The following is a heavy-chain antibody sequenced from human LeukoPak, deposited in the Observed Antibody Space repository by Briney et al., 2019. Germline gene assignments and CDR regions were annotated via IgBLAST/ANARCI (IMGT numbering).Heavy chain of an antibody. J-gene: IGHJ4*02. D-gene: IGHD6-19*01. V-gene: IGHV4-59*01. CDR1: GGSISSYY. CDR2: IYYSGST. CDR3: AGNSGWYPYYFDQ. Sequence: SETLSLTCTVSGGSISSYYWNWIRQPPGKGLEWLGYIYYSGSTNYNPSLKSRVTISVDTSKNQFSLKLSSVTAADTAVYYCAGNSGWYPYYFDQWGQGTLVTVSS.